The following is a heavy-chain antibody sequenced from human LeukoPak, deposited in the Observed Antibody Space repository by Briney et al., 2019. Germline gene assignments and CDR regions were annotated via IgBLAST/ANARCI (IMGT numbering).Heavy chain of an antibody. CDR3: ARMPDLTTGYFQY. D-gene: IGHD4-17*01. CDR2: ISGSGLTI. CDR1: GFTFSDYY. Sequence: GGSLRLSCAASGFTFSDYYMTWIRQAPGKGLEWVSYISGSGLTIYYADSVKGRFSISRDNVKNSLYLQMNSLRAEDTAVYYCARMPDLTTGYFQYWGQGTLVTVSS. J-gene: IGHJ1*01. V-gene: IGHV3-11*04.